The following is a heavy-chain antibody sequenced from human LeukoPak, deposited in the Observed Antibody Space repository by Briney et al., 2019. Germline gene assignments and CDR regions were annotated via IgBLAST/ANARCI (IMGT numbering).Heavy chain of an antibody. CDR1: GDSISSSY. CDR3: ARGGQLNWFDP. J-gene: IGHJ5*02. Sequence: PSETLSLTCTLSGDSISSSYWSWIRQPPGKGLEWIGYISYSGSTSSNPSLRSRVTISVDTSKNQFSLRLTSVTAADTAMYYCARGGQLNWFDPWGQGTPVTVSS. CDR2: ISYSGST. V-gene: IGHV4-59*01. D-gene: IGHD5-18*01.